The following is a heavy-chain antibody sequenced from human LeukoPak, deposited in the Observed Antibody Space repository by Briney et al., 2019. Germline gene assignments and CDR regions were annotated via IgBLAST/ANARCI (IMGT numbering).Heavy chain of an antibody. CDR1: GGPISSSSYY. CDR2: IYYSGST. J-gene: IGHJ4*02. Sequence: SETLSLTCTVSGGPISSSSYYWGWIRQPPGKGLEWIGSIYYSGSTYYNPSLKGRATISVDTSKNQFSLKLSSVTAADTAVYYCARLDTAMVPYWGQGTLVTVSS. V-gene: IGHV4-39*01. D-gene: IGHD5-18*01. CDR3: ARLDTAMVPY.